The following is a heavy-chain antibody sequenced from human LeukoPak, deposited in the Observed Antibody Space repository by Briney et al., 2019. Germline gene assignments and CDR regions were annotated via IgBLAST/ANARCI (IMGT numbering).Heavy chain of an antibody. CDR2: ISGSGGST. Sequence: AGSLRLSCAASGFTYSSYAMSWLPPAPGKGLKWILDISGSGGSTYYEDYVKGRFTISRDNSKNTLYLQMNSLRAEDTAGYYWAKASIITMVRGPVFQHWGQGTLVTVSS. CDR3: AKASIITMVRGPVFQH. CDR1: GFTYSSYA. V-gene: IGHV3-23*01. D-gene: IGHD3-10*01. J-gene: IGHJ1*01.